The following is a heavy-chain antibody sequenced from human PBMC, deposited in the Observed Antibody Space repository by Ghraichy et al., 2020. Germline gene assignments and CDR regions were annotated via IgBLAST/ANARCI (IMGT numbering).Heavy chain of an antibody. CDR2: IIPIFGTT. V-gene: IGHV1-69*13. Sequence: SVKVSCKASGDTFSSDAINWVRQAPGQGLEWMGGIIPIFGTTNFAQKFQGRVTITADESTTTGYMELSSLRFEDTAVYYCARAGGYCSSASCYKGLHYYGMEVWGQGTTVTVSS. J-gene: IGHJ6*02. CDR1: GDTFSSDA. D-gene: IGHD2-2*02. CDR3: ARAGGYCSSASCYKGLHYYGMEV.